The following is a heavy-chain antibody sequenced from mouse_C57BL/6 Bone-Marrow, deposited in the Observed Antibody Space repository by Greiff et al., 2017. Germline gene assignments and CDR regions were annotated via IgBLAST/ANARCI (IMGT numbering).Heavy chain of an antibody. Sequence: EVKVEESGPGLVKPSQSLSLTCSVTGYSITSGYYWNWIRQFPGNKLEWMGYISYDGSNNYNPSLKNRISITRNTSKNQFFLKLNSVTTEDTATYYCAREYGSSSGWYFDVWGTGTTVTVSS. CDR2: ISYDGSN. V-gene: IGHV3-6*01. CDR3: AREYGSSSGWYFDV. CDR1: GYSITSGYY. D-gene: IGHD1-1*01. J-gene: IGHJ1*03.